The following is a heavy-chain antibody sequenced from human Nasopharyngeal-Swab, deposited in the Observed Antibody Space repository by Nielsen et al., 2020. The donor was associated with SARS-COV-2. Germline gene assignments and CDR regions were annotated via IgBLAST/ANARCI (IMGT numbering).Heavy chain of an antibody. D-gene: IGHD5-12*01. Sequence: GGSLRLSCKGSGYSFTSYWIAWVRQMPGKGLEWMGIIYPRDSDTSYSPSFQGQVTISADKSISTAYLQWSSLKASDTAMYYCVRPEGVATSFKYYFQYGMDVWGQGTMVTVPS. V-gene: IGHV5-51*01. CDR1: GYSFTSYW. J-gene: IGHJ6*02. CDR2: IYPRDSDT. CDR3: VRPEGVATSFKYYFQYGMDV.